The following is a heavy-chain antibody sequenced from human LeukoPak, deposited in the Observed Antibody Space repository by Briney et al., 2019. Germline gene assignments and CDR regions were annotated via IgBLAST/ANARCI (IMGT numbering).Heavy chain of an antibody. Sequence: SETLSLTCTVSGGSISSGGYYWSWIRQHPGKDLEWIGYIYYSGSTYYNPSLKSRVTISVDTSKNQFSLKLSSVTAADTAVYYCARGTFGVVITWHYWGQGTLVTVSS. D-gene: IGHD3-3*01. J-gene: IGHJ4*02. CDR2: IYYSGST. V-gene: IGHV4-31*03. CDR3: ARGTFGVVITWHY. CDR1: GGSISSGGYY.